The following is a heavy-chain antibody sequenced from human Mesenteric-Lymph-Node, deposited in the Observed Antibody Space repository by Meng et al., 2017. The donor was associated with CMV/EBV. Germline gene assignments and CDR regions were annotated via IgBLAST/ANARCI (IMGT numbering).Heavy chain of an antibody. CDR1: FSSYA. D-gene: IGHD2-2*02. CDR3: AREMGIVVVPAAIPDASFDY. V-gene: IGHV3-30*04. Sequence: FSSYAMHRVRQAPGKGLEWVAVISYGGSNKYYADSVKGRFTISRDNSKNTLYLQMNSLRAEDTAVYYCAREMGIVVVPAAIPDASFDYWGQGTLVTVSS. J-gene: IGHJ4*02. CDR2: ISYGGSNK.